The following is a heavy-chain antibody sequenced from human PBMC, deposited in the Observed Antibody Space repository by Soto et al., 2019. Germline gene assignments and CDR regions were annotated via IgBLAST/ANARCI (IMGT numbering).Heavy chain of an antibody. Sequence: GESLKISCKGSGYSFTSYWIGWVRQMPGKGLEWMGIIYPGDSDTRYSPSFQGQVTISADKSISTAYLQWSRLKASDTAMYYCARHGARRGYYYGMDVWGQVTTGTFSS. CDR1: GYSFTSYW. D-gene: IGHD3-16*01. CDR2: IYPGDSDT. J-gene: IGHJ6*02. V-gene: IGHV5-51*01. CDR3: ARHGARRGYYYGMDV.